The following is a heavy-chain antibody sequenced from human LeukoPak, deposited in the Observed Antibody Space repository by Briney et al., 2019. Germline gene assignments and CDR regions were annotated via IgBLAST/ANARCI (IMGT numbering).Heavy chain of an antibody. J-gene: IGHJ2*01. CDR1: GGSISSSSYY. Sequence: SSETLSLTCTVSGGSISSSSYYWGWIRQPPGKGLEWIGSIYYSGSTYYNPSLKSRVTISVDTSKNQFSLKLSSVTAADTAVYYCARDKAAAYWYFDLWGRGTLVTVSS. V-gene: IGHV4-39*02. D-gene: IGHD6-13*01. CDR2: IYYSGST. CDR3: ARDKAAAYWYFDL.